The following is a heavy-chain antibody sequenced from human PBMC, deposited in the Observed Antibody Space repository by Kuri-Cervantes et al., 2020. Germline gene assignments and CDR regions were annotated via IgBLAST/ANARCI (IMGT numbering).Heavy chain of an antibody. D-gene: IGHD6-19*01. J-gene: IGHJ6*02. Sequence: ASVKVSCKASGYTFTSYGFSWVRQAPGQGLEWMGWISAYNGNTNYAQKLQGRVTRTTDTSTSTAYMELRSLRSDDTAVYYCARVVAGLYYYYGMDVWGQGTTVTVSS. V-gene: IGHV1-18*01. CDR2: ISAYNGNT. CDR1: GYTFTSYG. CDR3: ARVVAGLYYYYGMDV.